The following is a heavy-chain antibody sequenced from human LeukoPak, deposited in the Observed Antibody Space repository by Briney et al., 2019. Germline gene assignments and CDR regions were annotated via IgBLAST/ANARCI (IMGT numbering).Heavy chain of an antibody. CDR2: ISSSSSYI. D-gene: IGHD5-12*01. CDR3: ARDNGYSGYPYYYYGMDV. CDR1: GFTFSSYS. J-gene: IGHJ6*02. V-gene: IGHV3-21*01. Sequence: GGSLRLSCAASGFTFSSYSMNWVRQAPGKGLEWVSSISSSSSYIYYADSVKGRFTISRDNAKNSLYLQMNSLRAEDTAVYYCARDNGYSGYPYYYYGMDVWGQGTTVTVSS.